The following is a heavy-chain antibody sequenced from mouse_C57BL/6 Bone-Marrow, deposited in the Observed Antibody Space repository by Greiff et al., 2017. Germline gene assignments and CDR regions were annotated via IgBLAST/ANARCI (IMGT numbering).Heavy chain of an antibody. J-gene: IGHJ4*01. V-gene: IGHV3-6*01. CDR1: GYSITSGYY. Sequence: EVKVEESGPGLVKPSQSLSLTCSVTGYSITSGYYWNWIRQFPGNKLEWMGYISYDGSNNYNPSLKNRISITRDTSKNQFFLKLNSVTTEDTATYYCARGAITRAMDYWGQGTSVTVSS. D-gene: IGHD2-4*01. CDR3: ARGAITRAMDY. CDR2: ISYDGSN.